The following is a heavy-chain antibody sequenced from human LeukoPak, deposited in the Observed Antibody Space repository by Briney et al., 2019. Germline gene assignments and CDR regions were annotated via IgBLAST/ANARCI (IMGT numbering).Heavy chain of an antibody. D-gene: IGHD3-22*01. CDR3: ARGTPRHNLNDSSGYFDY. CDR2: IYYSGST. CDR1: GGSISSGGYY. Sequence: SQTLSLTCTVSGGSISSGGYYWSWIRQHPGKGLEWIGYIYYSGSTYYNPYLRSRVTISVDTSKNQFSLKLSSVTAADTAVYYCARGTPRHNLNDSSGYFDYWGQGTLVTVSS. J-gene: IGHJ4*02. V-gene: IGHV4-31*03.